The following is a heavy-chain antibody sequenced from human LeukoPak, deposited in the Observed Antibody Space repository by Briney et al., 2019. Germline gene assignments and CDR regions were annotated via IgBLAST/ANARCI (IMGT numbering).Heavy chain of an antibody. CDR1: GGTFSSYA. CDR3: ARGIVGANFDY. CDR2: IIPIFGTA. D-gene: IGHD1-26*01. Sequence: GASVKVSCKASGGTFSSYAISWVRQAPGQGLEWMGGIIPIFGTANYAQKFQGRVTITTAESTSTAYMELSSLRSEDTAVYYCARGIVGANFDYWGQGTLVTVSS. V-gene: IGHV1-69*05. J-gene: IGHJ4*02.